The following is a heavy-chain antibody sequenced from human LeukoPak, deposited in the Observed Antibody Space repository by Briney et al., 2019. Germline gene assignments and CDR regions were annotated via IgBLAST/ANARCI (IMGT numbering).Heavy chain of an antibody. J-gene: IGHJ4*02. CDR2: INSDGSIT. D-gene: IGHD2-2*01. V-gene: IGHV3-74*01. CDR1: GFTFSSYW. CDR3: ASSTQVSKYADY. Sequence: GGSLRLSCAASGFTFSSYWMHWVRQAPGKGLVWVSRINSDGSITTYADSVRGRFTISRDNAKSTLYLQMNSLRAEDTAVYYCASSTQVSKYADYWGQGALVTVSS.